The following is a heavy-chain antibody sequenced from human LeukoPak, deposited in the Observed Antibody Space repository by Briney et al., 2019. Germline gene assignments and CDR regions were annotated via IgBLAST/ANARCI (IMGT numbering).Heavy chain of an antibody. CDR1: GFTFSSYA. Sequence: PGGSLRLSCAASGFTFSSYAMSWVRQAPGKGLEWVSAITDSGIGTHYADFVMGRFTISRDNSKNTLCLQMNSLRAEDTAVYYCAKDYGGYLFDYWGQGTLVTVSS. D-gene: IGHD4-23*01. CDR2: ITDSGIGT. V-gene: IGHV3-23*01. J-gene: IGHJ4*02. CDR3: AKDYGGYLFDY.